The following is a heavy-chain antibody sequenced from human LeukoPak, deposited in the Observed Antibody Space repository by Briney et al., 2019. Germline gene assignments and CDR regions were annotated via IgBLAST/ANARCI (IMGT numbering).Heavy chain of an antibody. CDR3: ATKQWLAPPPDS. CDR1: GFTFSKYW. CDR2: INTDGTVT. J-gene: IGHJ4*02. D-gene: IGHD6-19*01. Sequence: GGSLRLSCAASGFTFSKYWMLWVRQAPGKGLESVSRINTDGTVTTYADSVKGRFTVSRDNADNTMFLHKIELRDEDTAVYYCATKQWLAPPPDSWGQGTPVTVSS. V-gene: IGHV3-74*01.